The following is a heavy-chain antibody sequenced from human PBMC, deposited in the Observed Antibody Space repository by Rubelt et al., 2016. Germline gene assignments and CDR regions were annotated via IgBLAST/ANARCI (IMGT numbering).Heavy chain of an antibody. V-gene: IGHV3-73*01. Sequence: AYAASVKGRFTISRDDSKNTAYLQMNSLKTEDTAVYYCARRGSRGAYPTWGQGTLVTVSS. CDR3: ARRGSRGAYPT. J-gene: IGHJ5*02. D-gene: IGHD3-10*01.